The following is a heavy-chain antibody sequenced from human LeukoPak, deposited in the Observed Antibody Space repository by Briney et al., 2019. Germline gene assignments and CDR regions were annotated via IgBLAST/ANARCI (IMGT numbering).Heavy chain of an antibody. J-gene: IGHJ4*02. V-gene: IGHV4-59*01. D-gene: IGHD3-22*01. Sequence: SETLSLTCTVSGGSISSYYWSWIRQPPGKGLEWIGYIYYSGSTNYNPSLKSRVTISVDTSKNQFSLKLSSVTAADTAVYYCARGPYDSSGYPIEYYFDYWGQGTLVTVSS. CDR3: ARGPYDSSGYPIEYYFDY. CDR1: GGSISSYY. CDR2: IYYSGST.